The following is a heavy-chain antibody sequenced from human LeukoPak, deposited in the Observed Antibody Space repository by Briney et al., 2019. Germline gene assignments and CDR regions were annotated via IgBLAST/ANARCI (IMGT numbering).Heavy chain of an antibody. CDR1: GFTFSDYY. CDR3: ARVGRDSYYYYYMDV. CDR2: ISSSGNSI. J-gene: IGHJ6*03. V-gene: IGHV3-11*04. Sequence: GGSLRLSCAASGFTFSDYYMSWIRQAPGKGLEWVSYISSSGNSIYYADSVKGRFSISRGDAKNSLYLQMNSLRAEDTAVYYCARVGRDSYYYYYMDVWGKGTPVTISS. D-gene: IGHD1-26*01.